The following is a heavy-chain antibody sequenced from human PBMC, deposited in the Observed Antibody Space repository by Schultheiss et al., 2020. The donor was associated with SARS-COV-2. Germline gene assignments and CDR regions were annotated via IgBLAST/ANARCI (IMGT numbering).Heavy chain of an antibody. CDR2: IWYDGSNK. Sequence: GGSLRLSCAASGFTFSSYGMHWVRQAPGKGLEWVAVIWYDGSNKYYADSVKGRFTISRDNSKNTLYLQMNSLRAEDTAVYYCARDPSSSGPQYYYYYGMDVWGQGTTVTVSS. D-gene: IGHD6-6*01. CDR1: GFTFSSYG. V-gene: IGHV3-33*01. CDR3: ARDPSSSGPQYYYYYGMDV. J-gene: IGHJ6*02.